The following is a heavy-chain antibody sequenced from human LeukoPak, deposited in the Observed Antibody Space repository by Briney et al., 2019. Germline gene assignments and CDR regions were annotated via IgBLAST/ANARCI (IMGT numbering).Heavy chain of an antibody. CDR3: AKDLYSSGWYEVDY. D-gene: IGHD6-19*01. CDR1: GFTFSSYG. J-gene: IGHJ4*02. CDR2: ISYDGSNK. V-gene: IGHV3-30*18. Sequence: GGSLRLSCAASGFTFSSYGMHWVRQAPGKGLEWVAGISYDGSNKYYADSVKGRFTISRDNSKNTLYLQMNSLRAEDTAVYYCAKDLYSSGWYEVDYWGQGTLVTVSS.